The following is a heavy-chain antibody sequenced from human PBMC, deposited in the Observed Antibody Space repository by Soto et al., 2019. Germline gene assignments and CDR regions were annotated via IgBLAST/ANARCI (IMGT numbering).Heavy chain of an antibody. V-gene: IGHV4-31*03. D-gene: IGHD1-26*01. CDR1: GGSISSGGYY. J-gene: IGHJ6*02. CDR2: IYYNGST. CDR3: ARWVLQKTLYSMDV. Sequence: SETLSLTCTVSGGSISSGGYYWNWIRQHPGKGLEWIGYIYYNGSTYYNPSLKSRVTISVDTSKNLFSLRLSSVTAADTAVYYCARWVLQKTLYSMDVWGQGTTVTVSS.